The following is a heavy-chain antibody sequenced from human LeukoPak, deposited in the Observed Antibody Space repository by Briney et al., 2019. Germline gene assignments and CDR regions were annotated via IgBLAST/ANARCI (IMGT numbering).Heavy chain of an antibody. D-gene: IGHD3-16*02. Sequence: ASVKVSCKASGYTFTSYDINWARQATGQGLEWMGWMNPNRGNTGYAQKFQGRDTMPRNTSIHTAYMELSSLISGDTAVYYCARGRITFGGVIVIQYFDYWGQGTLVTVSS. CDR1: GYTFTSYD. CDR2: MNPNRGNT. J-gene: IGHJ4*02. V-gene: IGHV1-8*01. CDR3: ARGRITFGGVIVIQYFDY.